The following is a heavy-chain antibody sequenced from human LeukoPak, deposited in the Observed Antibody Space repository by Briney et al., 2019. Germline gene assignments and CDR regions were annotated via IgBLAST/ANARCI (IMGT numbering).Heavy chain of an antibody. CDR2: INHSGST. V-gene: IGHV4-34*01. CDR3: ARRDRKRWLQLNAFDI. D-gene: IGHD5-24*01. J-gene: IGHJ3*02. CDR1: GGSFSGYY. Sequence: SGTLSLTCAVYGGSFSGYYWSWIRQPPGKGLEWIGEINHSGSTNYNPSLKSRVTISVDTSKNQFSLKLSSVTAADTAVYYCARRDRKRWLQLNAFDIWGQGTMVTVSS.